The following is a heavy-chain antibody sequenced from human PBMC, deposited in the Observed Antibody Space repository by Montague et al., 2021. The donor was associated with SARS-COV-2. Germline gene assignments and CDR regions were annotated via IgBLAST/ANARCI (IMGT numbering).Heavy chain of an antibody. V-gene: IGHV3-7*01. Sequence: SLRLSCAASGFTFSSYLMTWVRQAPGKGLEWVANIKEDGSDKYYLDSVKGRFTISRDNAKNSLYLQMNSLRAEHTAMYYCSRLKYTTSGRNWIDPWGQGTLVTVSS. CDR3: SRLKYTTSGRNWIDP. J-gene: IGHJ5*02. CDR2: IKEDGSDK. D-gene: IGHD2-2*01. CDR1: GFTFSSYL.